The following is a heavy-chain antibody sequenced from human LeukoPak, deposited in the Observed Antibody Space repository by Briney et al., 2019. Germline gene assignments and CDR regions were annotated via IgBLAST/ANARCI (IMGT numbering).Heavy chain of an antibody. V-gene: IGHV1-2*06. CDR2: INPNSGGT. Sequence: GASVKVSCKASGYTFTGYYMHWVRQAPGQGLEWMGRINPNSGGTNYAQKFQGRVTMTRDTSISTAYMELSRLRSDDTAVYYCASTMILVVNAFDIWGQGTMVTVSS. D-gene: IGHD3-22*01. J-gene: IGHJ3*02. CDR1: GYTFTGYY. CDR3: ASTMILVVNAFDI.